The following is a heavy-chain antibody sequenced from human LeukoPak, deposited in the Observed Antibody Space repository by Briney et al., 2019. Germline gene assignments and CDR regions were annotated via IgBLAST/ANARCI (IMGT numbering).Heavy chain of an antibody. CDR2: INHSGST. V-gene: IGHV4-34*01. J-gene: IGHJ4*02. CDR1: GGSFSGYY. D-gene: IGHD2-21*01. CDR3: AREVASLDY. Sequence: NPSETLSLTCAVYGGSFSGYYWSWIRQPPGKGLEWIGEINHSGSTNYNPSLKSRVTMSVDTSKNQFSLKLSSVTAADTAVYYCAREVASLDYWGQGTLVTVSS.